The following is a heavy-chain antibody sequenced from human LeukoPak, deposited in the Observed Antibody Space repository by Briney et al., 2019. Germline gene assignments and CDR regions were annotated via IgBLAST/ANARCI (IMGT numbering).Heavy chain of an antibody. V-gene: IGHV3-21*01. J-gene: IGHJ4*02. CDR1: GFTFSSYS. Sequence: GGSLRLSCAASGFTFSSYSMNWIRQAPEKGLEWVSSISSSSSYIYYADSVKGRFTISRDNSKNTLYLQMNSLRAEDTAVYYCARRSQLGYWGQGTLVTVSS. CDR2: ISSSSSYI. CDR3: ARRSQLGY. D-gene: IGHD1-1*01.